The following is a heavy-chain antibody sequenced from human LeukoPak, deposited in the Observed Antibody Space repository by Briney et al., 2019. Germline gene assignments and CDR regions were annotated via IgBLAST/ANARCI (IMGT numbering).Heavy chain of an antibody. D-gene: IGHD6-19*01. Sequence: GGSLRLSCAASGFTFNNYGMHWVRQAPGKGLEWLAFIRYDGSNTYYADSVKGRFTVSRDDSKNTLYLQMNSLRGDDTAVYYCARHKSYSSGWSAPQKTLNWFDPWGQGTLVTVSS. V-gene: IGHV3-30*02. J-gene: IGHJ5*02. CDR2: IRYDGSNT. CDR1: GFTFNNYG. CDR3: ARHKSYSSGWSAPQKTLNWFDP.